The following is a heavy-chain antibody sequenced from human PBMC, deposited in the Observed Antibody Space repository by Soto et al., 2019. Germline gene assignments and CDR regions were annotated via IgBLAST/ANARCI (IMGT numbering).Heavy chain of an antibody. CDR1: GGSVSSNSDA. Sequence: PSYTFSPTCAISGGSVSSNSDAWNWIRQSPSRGLEWLGRTYYRTKWYNDYAESVKSRITIDPDTSKNQFSLHLNSVTPVDTAVYYCARNFGMDVWAQGTTVTVSS. CDR3: ARNFGMDV. J-gene: IGHJ6*02. D-gene: IGHD3-3*01. CDR2: TYYRTKWYN. V-gene: IGHV6-1*01.